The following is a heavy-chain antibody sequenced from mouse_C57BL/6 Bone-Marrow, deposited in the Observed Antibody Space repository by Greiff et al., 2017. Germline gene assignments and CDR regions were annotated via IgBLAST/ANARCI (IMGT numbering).Heavy chain of an antibody. Sequence: EVQLQQSGPELVKPGASVKIPCKASGYTFTDYNMDWVKQSHGKSLEWIGDINPNNGGTIYNQKFKGKATLTVDKSSSTAYMELRSLTSEDTAVYYCARLRAYYSNPWFAYWGQGTLVTVSA. D-gene: IGHD2-5*01. V-gene: IGHV1-18*01. CDR1: GYTFTDYN. CDR3: ARLRAYYSNPWFAY. CDR2: INPNNGGT. J-gene: IGHJ3*01.